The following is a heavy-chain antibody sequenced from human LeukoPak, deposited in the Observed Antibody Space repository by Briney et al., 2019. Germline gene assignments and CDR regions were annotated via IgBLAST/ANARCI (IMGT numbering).Heavy chain of an antibody. CDR1: GYSFASYW. CDR3: ARVLDDYGDYLDY. Sequence: GESLKISCKGSGYSFASYWIGWVRQMPGKGLEWMGIIYPGDSDTRYSPSFQGQVTISADKSISTAYLQWSSLKASDTAMYYCARVLDDYGDYLDYWGQGTLVTVSS. D-gene: IGHD4-17*01. V-gene: IGHV5-51*01. CDR2: IYPGDSDT. J-gene: IGHJ4*02.